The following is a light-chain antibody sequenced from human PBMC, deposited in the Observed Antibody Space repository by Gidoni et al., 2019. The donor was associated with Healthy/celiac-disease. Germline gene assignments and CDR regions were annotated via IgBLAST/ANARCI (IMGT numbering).Light chain of an antibody. J-gene: IGKJ5*01. CDR1: QSVSSY. CDR2: DAS. V-gene: IGKV3-11*01. CDR3: QQRSNWPIT. Sequence: LVLTQSPATLSLSPGERATLSCSASQSVSSYLAWYQQKPGKAPRLLIYDASNSATGIPARVRGRGSGTECTLTSSSLEPEDFAVYYWQQRSNWPITFGQGTRLEIK.